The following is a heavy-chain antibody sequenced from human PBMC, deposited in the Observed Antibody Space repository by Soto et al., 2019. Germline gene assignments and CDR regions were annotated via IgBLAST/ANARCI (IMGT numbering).Heavy chain of an antibody. CDR2: IKNSGST. V-gene: IGHV4-39*01. CDR3: APANKGAFASDTTFFDY. Sequence: SETLSLTCTVSGGSVTSSSYFWDWIRQPPGKGLEWIGNIKNSGSTFYNPSLKSRVTTSLDTSKNQFSLKLTSVTAADTAVYFCAPANKGAFASDTTFFDYWGPGILVTVSS. D-gene: IGHD1-26*01. CDR1: GGSVTSSSYF. J-gene: IGHJ4*02.